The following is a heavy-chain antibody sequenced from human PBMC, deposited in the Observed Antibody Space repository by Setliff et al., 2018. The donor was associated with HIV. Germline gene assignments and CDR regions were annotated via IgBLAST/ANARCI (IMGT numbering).Heavy chain of an antibody. CDR3: ATARRDYYDRGRRSHYYRDV. Sequence: ASVKVSCKPSGYKFTDYYMHWVRQAPGQGLEWMGRINPHSGDTNYAQKFQGRVTMTRDTSINTAYMELSRLTSDDTAVYYCATARRDYYDRGRRSHYYRDVWGKGTTVTVSS. CDR1: GYKFTDYY. V-gene: IGHV1-2*06. CDR2: INPHSGDT. J-gene: IGHJ6*03. D-gene: IGHD3-22*01.